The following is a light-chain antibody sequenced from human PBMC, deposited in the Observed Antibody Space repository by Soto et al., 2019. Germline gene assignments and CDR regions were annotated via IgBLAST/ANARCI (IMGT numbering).Light chain of an antibody. J-gene: IGLJ3*02. CDR2: DVS. CDR1: SSDVGGYNF. Sequence: QSALIQPASVSGSPGQSITISCTGTSSDVGGYNFVSWYQQHPGKAPKLMIYDVSNRPSGVSNRFSGSKSGNTASLTISGLQAEDEADYYCSSYTTSNNLVFGGGTKLTVL. CDR3: SSYTTSNNLV. V-gene: IGLV2-14*01.